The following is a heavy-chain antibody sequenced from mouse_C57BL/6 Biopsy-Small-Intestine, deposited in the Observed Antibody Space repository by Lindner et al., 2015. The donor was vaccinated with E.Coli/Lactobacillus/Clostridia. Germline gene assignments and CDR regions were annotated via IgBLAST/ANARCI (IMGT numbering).Heavy chain of an antibody. V-gene: IGHV1-7*01. CDR3: AILLPAWFAY. D-gene: IGHD1-1*01. CDR2: INPSSGYT. CDR1: GYTFTSYW. J-gene: IGHJ3*01. Sequence: VQLQESGAELAKPGASVKLSCKASGYTFTSYWMHWVKQRPGQGLEWIGYINPSSGYTKYNQKFKDEATLTADKSSSTAYMQLSSLTYEDSAVYYCAILLPAWFAYWGQGTLVTVSA.